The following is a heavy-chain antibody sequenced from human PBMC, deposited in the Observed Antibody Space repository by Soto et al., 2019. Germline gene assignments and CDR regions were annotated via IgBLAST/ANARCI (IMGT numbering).Heavy chain of an antibody. Sequence: GGSLRLSCAASGFTFSSYAMHWVRQAPGKGLEWVAVISYDGSNKYYADSVKGRFTISRDNSKNTLYLQMNSLRAEDTAVYYCERTGYCTNGVCYTRYYFDYWGQGTLVTVSS. V-gene: IGHV3-30-3*01. CDR3: ERTGYCTNGVCYTRYYFDY. J-gene: IGHJ4*02. CDR2: ISYDGSNK. D-gene: IGHD2-8*01. CDR1: GFTFSSYA.